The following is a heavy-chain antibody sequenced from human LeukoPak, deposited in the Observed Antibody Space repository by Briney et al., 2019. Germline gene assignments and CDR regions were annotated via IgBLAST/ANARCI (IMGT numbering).Heavy chain of an antibody. CDR3: ARGRASNY. Sequence: SETLSLTCTVSGTSITRTYWSWIRQPPGRGLESVGYVYDTGDTNYNPSLKSRVTISVDTSKNQFSLKLSSVTAADTAVYYCARGRASNYWGQGTLVTVSS. CDR2: VYDTGDT. J-gene: IGHJ4*02. CDR1: GTSITRTY. V-gene: IGHV4-59*12.